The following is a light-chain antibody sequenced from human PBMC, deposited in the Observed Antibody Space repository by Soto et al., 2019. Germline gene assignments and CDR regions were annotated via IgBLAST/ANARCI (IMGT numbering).Light chain of an antibody. CDR2: LXS. CDR1: PSLLLSNGYNY. J-gene: IGKJ5*01. Sequence: DTFMTQSPLSLPATAGEPASVSXRSSPSLLLSNGYNYLGFXLQKRGXSPKXXXDLXSSRASGGPDRLSGSGSGTAFTRQSSRVDDADVGVYYFMQALQSPRTFGQGTRLEIK. CDR3: MQALQSPRT. V-gene: IGKV2-28*01.